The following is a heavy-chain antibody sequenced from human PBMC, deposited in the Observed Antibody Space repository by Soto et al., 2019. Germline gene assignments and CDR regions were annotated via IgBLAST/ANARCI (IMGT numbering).Heavy chain of an antibody. V-gene: IGHV4-38-2*01. CDR2: IYHSGTT. D-gene: IGHD3-22*01. J-gene: IGHJ4*02. Sequence: SETLSLTCAVSGYSISSGYYWGWIRQPPGKGLEWIATIYHSGTTSSNPSLKSRVTISVDTSKNQFSLKLSSVTAADTAVYYCARGLYYYDSSGYSPDYWGLGTLVTVSS. CDR3: ARGLYYYDSSGYSPDY. CDR1: GYSISSGYY.